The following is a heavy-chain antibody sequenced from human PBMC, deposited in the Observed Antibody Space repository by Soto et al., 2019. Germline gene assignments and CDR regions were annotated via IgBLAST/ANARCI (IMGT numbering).Heavy chain of an antibody. V-gene: IGHV3-30-3*01. CDR3: ARPGSKVYYFDY. CDR2: ISYDGSNK. CDR1: GFTFSSYA. Sequence: GGTLWLSCGASGFTFSSYAMHWVGQAPGTGLEWVAVISYDGSNKYYADSVMGRFTISRYNSKNTLYLQMSCLRAEDTAVYYCARPGSKVYYFDYWGQGTLVTVSS. J-gene: IGHJ4*02.